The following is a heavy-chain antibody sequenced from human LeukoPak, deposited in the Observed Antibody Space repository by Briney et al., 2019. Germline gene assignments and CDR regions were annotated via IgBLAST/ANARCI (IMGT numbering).Heavy chain of an antibody. J-gene: IGHJ4*02. V-gene: IGHV4-39*01. D-gene: IGHD1-26*01. CDR2: IYYSGST. CDR1: GGSISSSSYY. CDR3: ARQEWELLNFDY. Sequence: SETLSLTCTVSGGSISSSSYYWGWIRQPPGKGLEWIGSIYYSGSTYYNPPLKSRVTISVDTSKNQFSLKLSSVTAADTAVYYCARQEWELLNFDYWGQGTLVTVSS.